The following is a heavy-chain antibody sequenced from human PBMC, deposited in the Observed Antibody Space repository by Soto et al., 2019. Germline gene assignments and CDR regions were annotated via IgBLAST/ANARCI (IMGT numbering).Heavy chain of an antibody. CDR3: ARDPSNTTAYNIYFAH. J-gene: IGHJ1*01. Sequence: ASVKVSCKASGYSFNRHGISWVRQAPGQGLEWMGWISCYNGDTNYAQKFQGRVTMTRDTSASTVYMELRSLRSDDTAVYYCARDPSNTTAYNIYFAHCRHGALVTLSS. CDR1: GYSFNRHG. CDR2: ISCYNGDT. V-gene: IGHV1-18*01. D-gene: IGHD3-16*01.